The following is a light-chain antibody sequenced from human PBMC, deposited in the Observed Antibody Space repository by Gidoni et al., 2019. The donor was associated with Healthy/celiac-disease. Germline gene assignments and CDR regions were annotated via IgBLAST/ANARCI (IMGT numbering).Light chain of an antibody. CDR3: QQRTNWPPLFT. V-gene: IGKV3-11*01. J-gene: IGKJ3*01. CDR2: DAS. Sequence: EIVLTQSPATLTLSPGERATLPCRASQSVGTYLAWYQQKPGQAPRLLIYDASNRATGIPARCSGSGSGTDFTLTISSLEPEDFAVYYCQQRTNWPPLFTFGPGTKVDIK. CDR1: QSVGTY.